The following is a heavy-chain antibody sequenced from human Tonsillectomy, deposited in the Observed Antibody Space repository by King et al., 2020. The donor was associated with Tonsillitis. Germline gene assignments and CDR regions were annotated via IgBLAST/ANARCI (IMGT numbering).Heavy chain of an antibody. V-gene: IGHV1-69*01. D-gene: IGHD2-2*03. J-gene: IGHJ5*02. CDR2: VIPTLDTR. CDR3: ARGGMDRNWFDP. CDR1: GGTFSSYA. Sequence: VQLVESGAEVKKPGSSLKVSCKASGGTFSSYAISWVRQAPGQGLELRGGVIPTLDTRNYAQKCWDRVTINADETTSTVYMEMSSLKSEDAAVYYCARGGMDRNWFDPWGQGTLVTVS.